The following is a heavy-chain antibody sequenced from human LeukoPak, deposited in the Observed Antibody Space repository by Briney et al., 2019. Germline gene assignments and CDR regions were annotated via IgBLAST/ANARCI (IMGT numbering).Heavy chain of an antibody. Sequence: PGGSLRLSCAASGFTFSSYAMSWVRQAPGKGLEWVSAISGSGGSTYYADSVKGRFTISRDNSKNTLYLQMNSLRAEDTAVYYCTKENYGDATGGRFQHWGQGTLVSVCS. V-gene: IGHV3-23*01. D-gene: IGHD4-17*01. CDR1: GFTFSSYA. CDR3: TKENYGDATGGRFQH. CDR2: ISGSGGST. J-gene: IGHJ1*01.